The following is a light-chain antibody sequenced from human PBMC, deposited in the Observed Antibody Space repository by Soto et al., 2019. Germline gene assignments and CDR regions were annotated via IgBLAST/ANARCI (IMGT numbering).Light chain of an antibody. V-gene: IGKV3-20*01. CDR3: QQYGGSPRT. J-gene: IGKJ1*01. CDR2: GAS. Sequence: EIVLTQSPGTLSLSPWERATLSCIASQSISSNFLAWYQQKRGQAPRLLIHGASNRATGIPDRFSGSGSGTDFTLTITRLEPEDFAVYYCQQYGGSPRTFGQGTKVDIK. CDR1: QSISSNF.